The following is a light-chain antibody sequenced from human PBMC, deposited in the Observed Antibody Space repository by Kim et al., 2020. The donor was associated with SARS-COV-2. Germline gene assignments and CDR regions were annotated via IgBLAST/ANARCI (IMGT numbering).Light chain of an antibody. Sequence: DIQLTQSPSSLSASVGDSVTITCRASQTISKFLNWYQHKPGKAPNLLIYSASIFHNEAPFRFSGSGSGTEFRLTINSLQPEDSATYYCQQGYNTPLTFGQGTRLEIK. CDR3: QQGYNTPLT. J-gene: IGKJ5*01. V-gene: IGKV1-39*01. CDR2: SAS. CDR1: QTISKF.